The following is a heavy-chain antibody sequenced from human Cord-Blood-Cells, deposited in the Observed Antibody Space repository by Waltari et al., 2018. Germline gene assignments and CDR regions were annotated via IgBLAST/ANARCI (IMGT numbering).Heavy chain of an antibody. D-gene: IGHD3-22*01. CDR2: INPNSGKQ. Sequence: QVQLVQSGAEVKKPGASVKVSCKASGYTFTSYDINWVRQAPGQGLEWSGWINPNSGKQGDGPKFQGRVTITRNTSISTAYMELSSLRSEDTAVYYCARGPFPQVVITTDDAFDIWGQGTMVTVSS. V-gene: IGHV1-8*03. CDR1: GYTFTSYD. J-gene: IGHJ3*02. CDR3: ARGPFPQVVITTDDAFDI.